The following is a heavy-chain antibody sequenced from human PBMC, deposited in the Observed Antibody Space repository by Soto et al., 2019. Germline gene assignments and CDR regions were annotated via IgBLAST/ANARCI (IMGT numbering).Heavy chain of an antibody. CDR2: IIPIFGTA. CDR3: ARDYYDSSGYYSNY. D-gene: IGHD3-22*01. Sequence: GASVKVSCKASGGTFSSYAISWVRQAPGQGLEWMGGIIPIFGTANYAQKLQGRVTITADKSTSTAYMELSSLRSEDTAVYYCARDYYDSSGYYSNYWGQGTLVTVSS. J-gene: IGHJ4*02. V-gene: IGHV1-69*06. CDR1: GGTFSSYA.